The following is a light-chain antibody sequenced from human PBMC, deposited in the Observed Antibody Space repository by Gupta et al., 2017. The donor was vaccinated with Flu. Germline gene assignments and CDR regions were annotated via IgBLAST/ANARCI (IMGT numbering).Light chain of an antibody. J-gene: IGLJ3*02. CDR1: SIGSKT. V-gene: IGLV3-21*02. CDR2: DDS. CDR3: QMWDSDSDRPV. Sequence: SYDLTQLPSVSVAPGQTARMTCGGNSIGSKTVHWYQQKAGLAPVLVVYDDSVRPSGIPERFSGSNSGNTATLTINRAEAGDEADYYCQMWDSDSDRPVFGGGTQLTVL.